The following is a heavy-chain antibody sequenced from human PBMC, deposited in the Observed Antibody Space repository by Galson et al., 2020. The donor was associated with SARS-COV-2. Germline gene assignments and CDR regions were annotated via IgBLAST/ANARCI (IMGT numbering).Heavy chain of an antibody. CDR2: INPSGGST. CDR1: GYTFTSYY. Sequence: ASVKVSCKASGYTFTSYYMHWVRQAPGQGLEWMGIINPSGGSTSYAQKFQGRVTMTRDTSTSTVYMELSSLRSEDTAVYYCAREDYYYDSRGYEQTYYYYYGMDVWGQGTTVTVSS. V-gene: IGHV1-46*01. CDR3: AREDYYYDSRGYEQTYYYYYGMDV. J-gene: IGHJ6*02. D-gene: IGHD3-22*01.